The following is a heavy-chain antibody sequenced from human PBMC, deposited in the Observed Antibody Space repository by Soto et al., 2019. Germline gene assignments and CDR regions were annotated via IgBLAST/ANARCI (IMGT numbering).Heavy chain of an antibody. J-gene: IGHJ5*02. D-gene: IGHD5-12*01. Sequence: ASVKVSCKASGGTFSSYAISWVRQAPGQGLEWMGGIIPIFGTANYAQKFQGRVTITADESTSTAYMELSSLRSEDTAVYYCARGYRGVATFDWFDPWGQGTLVTVSS. CDR3: ARGYRGVATFDWFDP. CDR2: IIPIFGTA. V-gene: IGHV1-69*13. CDR1: GGTFSSYA.